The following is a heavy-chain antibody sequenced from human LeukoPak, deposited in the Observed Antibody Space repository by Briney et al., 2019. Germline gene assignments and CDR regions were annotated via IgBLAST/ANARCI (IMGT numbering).Heavy chain of an antibody. CDR2: ISGSGGST. V-gene: IGHV3-23*01. CDR3: AKDRQQLANLDY. CDR1: GFTFSSYA. J-gene: IGHJ4*02. D-gene: IGHD6-13*01. Sequence: PGGSLRLSCAASGFTFSSYAMSWVRQAPGKGLEWVSAISGSGGSTYYADSVKGRFTISRDNSKNTLYLQMNRLRAEDTARYYCAKDRQQLANLDYWGQGTLVTVSS.